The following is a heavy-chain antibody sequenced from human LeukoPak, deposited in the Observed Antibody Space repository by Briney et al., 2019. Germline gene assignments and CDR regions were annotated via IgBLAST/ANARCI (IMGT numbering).Heavy chain of an antibody. CDR2: ISAYNGNT. CDR3: ARDLLTTYYDFWSGYSWFDP. J-gene: IGHJ5*02. D-gene: IGHD3-3*01. CDR1: GYTFTSYG. V-gene: IGHV1-18*01. Sequence: ASVKVSCKASGYTFTSYGISWVRQAPGQGLEWMGWISAYNGNTNYAQKLQGRVTMTTDTSTSTAYMELRSLRSDDTAVYYCARDLLTTYYDFWSGYSWFDPWGQGTLVTVSS.